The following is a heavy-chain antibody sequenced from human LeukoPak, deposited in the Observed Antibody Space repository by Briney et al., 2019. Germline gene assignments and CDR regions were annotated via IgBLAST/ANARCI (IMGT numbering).Heavy chain of an antibody. D-gene: IGHD6-13*01. V-gene: IGHV3-30*02. CDR3: AKGTAAGTLGITSIDY. Sequence: GGSLRLSCAASGFSFSSYGMHWVRQAPGKGLEWVAFIRYDGSEKYYADSVKGRFTISRDNSKNTLYMQMNSLRAEDTAVYYCAKGTAAGTLGITSIDYWGQGTLVTVSS. CDR1: GFSFSSYG. J-gene: IGHJ4*02. CDR2: IRYDGSEK.